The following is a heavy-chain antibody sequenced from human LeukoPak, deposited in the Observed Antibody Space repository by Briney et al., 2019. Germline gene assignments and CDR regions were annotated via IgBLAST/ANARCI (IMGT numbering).Heavy chain of an antibody. D-gene: IGHD3-10*01. CDR3: ARQTRDGSGSRGYFFDF. CDR1: GYLFTHNW. J-gene: IGHJ4*02. V-gene: IGHV5-51*01. Sequence: GGSLEISFQGSGYLFTHNWIGWVRQKPGKGLEWMGIIYPGDSDTRSSPSFEGQVTISVDKSSSTAYLQWSRLKASDTAIYYCARQTRDGSGSRGYFFDFWGQGTLVTVSS. CDR2: IYPGDSDT.